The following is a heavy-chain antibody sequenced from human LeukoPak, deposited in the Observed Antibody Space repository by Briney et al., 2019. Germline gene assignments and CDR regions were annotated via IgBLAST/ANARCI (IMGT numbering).Heavy chain of an antibody. CDR2: IYYSGST. V-gene: IGHV4-39*07. D-gene: IGHD2-15*01. CDR1: GGSISSSSYY. Sequence: SETLSLTCTVSGGSISSSSYYWGWIRQPPGKGLEWIGSIYYSGSTYYNPSLKSRVTISVDTSKNQFSLKLSSVTAADTAVYYCASGVVVVAQIDYWGQGTLVTVSS. J-gene: IGHJ4*02. CDR3: ASGVVVVAQIDY.